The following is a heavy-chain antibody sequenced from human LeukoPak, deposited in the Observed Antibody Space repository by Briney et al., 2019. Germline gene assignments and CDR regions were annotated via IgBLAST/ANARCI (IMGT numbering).Heavy chain of an antibody. CDR2: ITPSGGDT. V-gene: IGHV3-23*01. CDR3: AKGTSSSRPYYFDY. Sequence: PGGSLRLSCAASGFTFSSHAMSWVRQAPGKGLEWVSAITPSGGDTFHADSVKGRFTISRDNSKSTLYLQMNSLRAEDTATYYCAKGTSSSRPYYFDYWGQGTLVAVSS. D-gene: IGHD6-6*01. CDR1: GFTFSSHA. J-gene: IGHJ4*02.